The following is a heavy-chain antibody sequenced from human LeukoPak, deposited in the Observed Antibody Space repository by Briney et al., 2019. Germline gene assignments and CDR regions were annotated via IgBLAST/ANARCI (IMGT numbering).Heavy chain of an antibody. V-gene: IGHV4-59*08. CDR2: IYYSGST. CDR1: GGSISSYY. D-gene: IGHD1-14*01. J-gene: IGHJ4*02. Sequence: SETLSLTCTVSGGSISSYYWSWIRQPPGKGLEWIGYIYYSGSTNYNPSLKSRVTISVDTSKNQFSLKLSSVTAADTAVYYCARHSGPDMSKFDYWGQGTLVTVSS. CDR3: ARHSGPDMSKFDY.